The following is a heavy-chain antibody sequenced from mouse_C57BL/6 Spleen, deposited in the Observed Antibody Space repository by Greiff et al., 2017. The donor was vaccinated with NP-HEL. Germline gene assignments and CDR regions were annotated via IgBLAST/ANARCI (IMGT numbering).Heavy chain of an antibody. CDR1: GFTFSSYA. D-gene: IGHD2-1*01. V-gene: IGHV5-4*01. J-gene: IGHJ4*01. CDR2: ISDGGSYT. CDR3: AREGYGNYGAMDY. Sequence: EVQRVESGGGLVKPGGSLKLSCAASGFTFSSYAMSWVRQTPEKRLEWVATISDGGSYTYYPDNVKGRFPISRDNAKNNLYLQMSHLKSEDTAMYYCAREGYGNYGAMDYWGQGTSVTVSS.